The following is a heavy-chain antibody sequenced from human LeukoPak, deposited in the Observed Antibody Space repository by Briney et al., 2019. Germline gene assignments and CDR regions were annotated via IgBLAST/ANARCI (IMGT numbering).Heavy chain of an antibody. D-gene: IGHD3-22*01. CDR3: ARDYSDTSGYYAYDAFDI. J-gene: IGHJ3*02. Sequence: GGSLRLSCAASGFTVSSNYMSWVRQAPGKGLEWVSVIYNSGNTYYADSVRGRFLISRDNSKNTLYLQMNNLRAEDTAVYFCARDYSDTSGYYAYDAFDIWGQGTMVTVSS. V-gene: IGHV3-66*01. CDR1: GFTVSSNY. CDR2: IYNSGNT.